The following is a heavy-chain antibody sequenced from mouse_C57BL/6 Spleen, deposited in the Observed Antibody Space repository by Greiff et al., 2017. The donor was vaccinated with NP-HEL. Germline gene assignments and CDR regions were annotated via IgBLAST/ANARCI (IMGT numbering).Heavy chain of an antibody. J-gene: IGHJ2*01. V-gene: IGHV5-16*01. D-gene: IGHD3-2*02. Sequence: EVMLVESEGGLVQPGSSMKLSCTASGFTFSDYYMAWVRQVPEKGLEWVANINYDGSSTYYLDSLKSRFIISRDNAKNILYLQMSSLKSEDTATYYCARDRGDSSGHFDYWGQGTTLTVSS. CDR1: GFTFSDYY. CDR3: ARDRGDSSGHFDY. CDR2: INYDGSST.